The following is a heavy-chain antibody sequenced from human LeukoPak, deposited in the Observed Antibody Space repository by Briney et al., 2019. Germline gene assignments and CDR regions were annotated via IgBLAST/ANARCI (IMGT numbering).Heavy chain of an antibody. CDR1: GFDFSSYG. J-gene: IGHJ4*02. V-gene: IGHV3-48*02. D-gene: IGHD2-2*01. CDR2: ITSSGII. CDR3: VREDVPAGAYY. Sequence: GGSLRLSCAASGFDFSSYGMSWVRQAPGKGLEWVSYITSSGIIYYAESVMGRFTNSRDKAKNTLFLQMNSLRDEDTAVYHCVREDVPAGAYYWGQGTLVTVSS.